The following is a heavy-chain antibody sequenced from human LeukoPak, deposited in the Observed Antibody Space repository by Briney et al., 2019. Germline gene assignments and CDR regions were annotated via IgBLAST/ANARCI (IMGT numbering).Heavy chain of an antibody. D-gene: IGHD1-14*01. J-gene: IGHJ5*02. CDR3: ARASFVPRKTRFDP. Sequence: VKVSCKASGYTFTSYDINWVRQATGQGLEWMGWMNPNRGNTGYAQKFQGRVTMTRNTSISTAYMEPSSPRSEDTAVYYCARASFVPRKTRFDPWGQGTLVTVSS. CDR1: GYTFTSYD. CDR2: MNPNRGNT. V-gene: IGHV1-8*01.